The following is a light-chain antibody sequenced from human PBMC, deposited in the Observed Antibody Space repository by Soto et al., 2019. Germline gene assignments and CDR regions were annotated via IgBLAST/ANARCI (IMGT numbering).Light chain of an antibody. Sequence: DIQMTQSPSSLSASVGDRVTITCQASQDISNYLNWYQQKPGKAPKLLIYDACNLETGSPSRLSGSGSGTDFTFTISSLQPEDIATYYCQQYDKLPYTFGQGTKLEIK. CDR3: QQYDKLPYT. V-gene: IGKV1-33*01. CDR1: QDISNY. J-gene: IGKJ2*01. CDR2: DAC.